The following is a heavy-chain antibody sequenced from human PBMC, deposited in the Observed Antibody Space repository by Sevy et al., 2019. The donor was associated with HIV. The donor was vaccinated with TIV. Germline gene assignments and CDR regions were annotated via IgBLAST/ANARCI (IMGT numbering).Heavy chain of an antibody. V-gene: IGHV3-7*01. Sequence: LSLTCAASGFTFSSYWMSWVRQAPGKGLEWVANIKQDGSEKYYVDSVKGRFTISRDNAKNSLYLQMNSLRAEDTAVYYCARDSVCGGYDWVYGMDVWGQGTTVTVSS. CDR2: IKQDGSEK. D-gene: IGHD5-12*01. CDR3: ARDSVCGGYDWVYGMDV. J-gene: IGHJ6*02. CDR1: GFTFSSYW.